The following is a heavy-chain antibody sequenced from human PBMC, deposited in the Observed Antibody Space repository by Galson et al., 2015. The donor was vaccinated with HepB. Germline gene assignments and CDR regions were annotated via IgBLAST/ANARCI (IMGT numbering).Heavy chain of an antibody. D-gene: IGHD7-27*01. CDR2: ISGGGGDTT. J-gene: IGHJ4*02. CDR1: GFAFSSYA. V-gene: IGHV3-23*01. CDR3: AKDLIGKTMTGESSSY. Sequence: SLRLSCAASGFAFSSYAMSWVRQAPGKGLEWVSSISGGGGDTTYYADSVRGRFTISRDNSKNTLFLQMNSLRAEDTAVYFCAKDLIGKTMTGESSSYWGQGTLVAVSS.